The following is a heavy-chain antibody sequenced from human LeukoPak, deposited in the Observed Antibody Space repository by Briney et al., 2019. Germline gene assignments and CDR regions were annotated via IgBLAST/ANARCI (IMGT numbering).Heavy chain of an antibody. J-gene: IGHJ4*02. CDR1: GGSISSSSYY. CDR2: IYYSGST. CDR3: ARDLKVAGEFDY. Sequence: SETLSLTCTVSGGSISSSSYYWGWIRQTPGKGLEWIGSIYYSGSTYYNPSLKSRVTISVDTSKNQFSLKLSSVTAADTAVYYCARDLKVAGEFDYWGQGTLVTVSS. V-gene: IGHV4-39*07. D-gene: IGHD6-19*01.